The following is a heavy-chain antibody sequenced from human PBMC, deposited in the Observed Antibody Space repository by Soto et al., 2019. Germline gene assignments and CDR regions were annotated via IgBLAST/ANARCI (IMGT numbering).Heavy chain of an antibody. V-gene: IGHV4-39*01. J-gene: IGHJ4*02. D-gene: IGHD3-16*02. Sequence: PSETLSLTCTVSGGSISSSSYYWGWIRQPPGKGLEWIGSIYYSGSTYYNPSLKSRVTISVDTSKNQFSLKLSSVTAADTAVYYCARHPVNHFDYWGQGTLVTVSS. CDR2: IYYSGST. CDR1: GGSISSSSYY. CDR3: ARHPVNHFDY.